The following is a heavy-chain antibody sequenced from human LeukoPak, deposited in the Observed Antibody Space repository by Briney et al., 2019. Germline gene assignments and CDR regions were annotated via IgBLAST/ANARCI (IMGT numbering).Heavy chain of an antibody. Sequence: GGSLRLSCAASGFTFSSYGMHWVRQAPGKGLEWVAVIWYDGSNKYYADSVKGRFTISRDNSKNTLYLQMNSLRAEDTAVYYCARDEQPPGVSSGMDVWGQGTTVTVSS. CDR2: IWYDGSNK. CDR1: GFTFSSYG. CDR3: ARDEQPPGVSSGMDV. J-gene: IGHJ6*02. D-gene: IGHD6-13*01. V-gene: IGHV3-33*01.